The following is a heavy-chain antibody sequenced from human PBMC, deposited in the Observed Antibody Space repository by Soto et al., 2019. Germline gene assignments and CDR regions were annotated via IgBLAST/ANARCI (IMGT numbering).Heavy chain of an antibody. J-gene: IGHJ4*02. CDR3: ASHYSDNNGLDF. D-gene: IGHD3-22*01. CDR2: ISGTDDYT. Sequence: GGSLRLWCAASGFTFSNLAISWVSQAPGEGLEWVSSISGTDDYTYYADSVKGRFTISRDNSKNTLFLQMNSLRAADSAIYYCASHYSDNNGLDFWGQGTLVTVSS. V-gene: IGHV3-23*01. CDR1: GFTFSNLA.